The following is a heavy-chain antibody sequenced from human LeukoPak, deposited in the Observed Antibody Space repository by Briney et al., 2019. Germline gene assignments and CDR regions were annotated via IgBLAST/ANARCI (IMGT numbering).Heavy chain of an antibody. CDR1: GFTFSSYA. CDR3: AKYTSLRFLEWMGDRFDY. D-gene: IGHD3-3*01. Sequence: GGSLRLSCAASGFTFSSYAMSWVRQAPGKGLEWVSAISGSGGSTYYADSVKGRFTISRDNSKDTLYLQMNSLRAEDTAVYYCAKYTSLRFLEWMGDRFDYWGQGTLVTVSS. J-gene: IGHJ4*02. V-gene: IGHV3-23*01. CDR2: ISGSGGST.